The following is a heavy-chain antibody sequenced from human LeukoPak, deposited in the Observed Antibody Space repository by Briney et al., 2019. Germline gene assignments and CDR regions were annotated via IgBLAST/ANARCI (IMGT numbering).Heavy chain of an antibody. CDR3: AREVFYDSGGYARLYYFDY. J-gene: IGHJ4*02. D-gene: IGHD3-22*01. CDR1: GYTLTELS. CDR2: FDPEDGET. Sequence: ASVKVSCKVSGYTLTELSMHWVRQAPGKGLEWMGGFDPEDGETIYAQKFQGRVTMTTDTSTSTAYMELRSLRSDDTAVYYCAREVFYDSGGYARLYYFDYWGQGTLVTVSS. V-gene: IGHV1-24*01.